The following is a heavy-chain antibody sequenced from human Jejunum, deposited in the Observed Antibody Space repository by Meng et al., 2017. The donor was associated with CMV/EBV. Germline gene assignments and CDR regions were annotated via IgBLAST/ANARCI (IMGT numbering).Heavy chain of an antibody. Sequence: SSYYWGWIRQTPEKGLEWIGSIYHTGRTYDNPSLQSRVTLSIDTSRSQFSLKLTSVTAADTAIYYCVRAASRHYDSSGFSGFFDYWGQGSMVTVSS. CDR1: SSYY. D-gene: IGHD3-22*01. CDR3: VRAASRHYDSSGFSGFFDY. J-gene: IGHJ4*02. V-gene: IGHV4-39*07. CDR2: IYHTGRT.